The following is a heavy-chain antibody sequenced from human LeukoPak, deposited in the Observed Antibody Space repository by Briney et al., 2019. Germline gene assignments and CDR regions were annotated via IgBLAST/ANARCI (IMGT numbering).Heavy chain of an antibody. J-gene: IGHJ4*02. CDR3: ARTPTPYDPLGY. Sequence: PGGSLRLSCAASGFTFSTCAMNWVRQAPGKGLVWVSRINIDGRSTNYADSVKGRFTISRDNAKNTLYLQMKSLRAEDTAVYYCARTPTPYDPLGYWGQGTLVTVSS. CDR2: INIDGRST. CDR1: GFTFSTCA. D-gene: IGHD3-3*01. V-gene: IGHV3-74*01.